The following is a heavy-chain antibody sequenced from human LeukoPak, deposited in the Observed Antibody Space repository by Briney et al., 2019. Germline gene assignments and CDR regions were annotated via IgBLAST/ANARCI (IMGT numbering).Heavy chain of an antibody. CDR1: GGPFNGFF. D-gene: IGHD3-16*01. CDR2: INHSGST. Sequence: SETLSLTCADYGGPFNGFFWSWIRQPPGKGLEWIGEINHSGSTNYNPSLKSRVTISIDTSKKQFSLKLTSVTAADTAVYFCARASSYNDATRFDPAWFGPWGQGTLVTVSS. CDR3: ARASSYNDATRFDPAWFGP. J-gene: IGHJ5*02. V-gene: IGHV4-34*01.